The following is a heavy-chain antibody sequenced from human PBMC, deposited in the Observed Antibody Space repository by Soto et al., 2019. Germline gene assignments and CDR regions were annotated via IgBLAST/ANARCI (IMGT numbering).Heavy chain of an antibody. CDR1: GFTFSNSW. CDR2: IKQDGSEK. Sequence: EVLLVESGGDLVQPGGSLRLSCAASGFTFSNSWMGWVRQAPGEGLHWVATIKQDGSEKYYVDSVEGRFTISRDNAKNSLHLQMNSLRGEDTGLYFCARMVWCYVSHWGQGTLVTVSS. CDR3: ARMVWCYVSH. V-gene: IGHV3-7*01. J-gene: IGHJ4*02. D-gene: IGHD2-2*01.